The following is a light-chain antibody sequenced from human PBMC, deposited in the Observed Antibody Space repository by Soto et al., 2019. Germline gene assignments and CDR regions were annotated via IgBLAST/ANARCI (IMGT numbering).Light chain of an antibody. CDR1: SGHSSYA. CDR2: LNSDGSH. J-gene: IGLJ2*01. V-gene: IGLV4-69*01. Sequence: QPVLTQSPSASASLGASVKLTCTLSSGHSSYAIAWHQQQPEKGPRYLMKLNSDGSHSKGDGIPDRFSGSSSGAERYLTLSSLQSEDEAEYYCKTWGTGIRGVFGGGTKLTVL. CDR3: KTWGTGIRGV.